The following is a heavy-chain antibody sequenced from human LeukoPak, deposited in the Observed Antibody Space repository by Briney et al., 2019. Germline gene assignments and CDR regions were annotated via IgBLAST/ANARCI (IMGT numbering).Heavy chain of an antibody. J-gene: IGHJ3*02. V-gene: IGHV3-21*01. Sequence: GGSLRLSCAASGFTFSSYSMTWVRQAPGKGLEWVSSISSSSSYIYYADSVKGRFTISRDNAKNSLYLQMNSLRAEDTAVYYCARAAPADLDAFDIWGQGTMVTVSS. CDR1: GFTFSSYS. CDR3: ARAAPADLDAFDI. CDR2: ISSSSSYI.